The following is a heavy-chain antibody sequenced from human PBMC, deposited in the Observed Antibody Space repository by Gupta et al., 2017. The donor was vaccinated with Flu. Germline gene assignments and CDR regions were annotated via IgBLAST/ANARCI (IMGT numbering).Heavy chain of an antibody. D-gene: IGHD6-13*01. CDR1: GFTFSSSS. CDR3: ARDGVAAAGAFDY. Sequence: EVQLVESGGGLVKPGVSLRLSCAASGFTFSSSSITWVRQAPGKGLEWVSSISSSSSYIYYADSVKGRFTISRDNAKNSLYLQMNSLRAEDTAVYYCARDGVAAAGAFDYWGQGTLVTVSS. J-gene: IGHJ4*02. V-gene: IGHV3-21*01. CDR2: ISSSSSYI.